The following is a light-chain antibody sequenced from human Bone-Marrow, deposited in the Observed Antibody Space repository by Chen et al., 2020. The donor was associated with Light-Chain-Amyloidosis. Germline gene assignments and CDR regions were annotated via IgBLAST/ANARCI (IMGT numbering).Light chain of an antibody. CDR1: RDIGTY. J-gene: IGKJ2*01. CDR3: QQSHSIPRT. Sequence: DLQMTHSPSSLSAFVGYRVTITCRASRDIGTYLNWYQYKPGKIPNLLIYGASSLLSGVPSRFSGSGSGTDFTLTIASLQPEDFATYYCQQSHSIPRTFGQGTKVDI. V-gene: IGKV1-39*01. CDR2: GAS.